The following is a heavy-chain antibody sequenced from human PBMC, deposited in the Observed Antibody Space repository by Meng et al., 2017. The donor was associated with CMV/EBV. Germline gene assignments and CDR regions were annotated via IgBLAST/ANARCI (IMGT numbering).Heavy chain of an antibody. CDR3: ARTRYSNPFDY. D-gene: IGHD6-13*01. CDR2: INHSGST. V-gene: IGHV4-39*07. Sequence: SETLSLTCTVSGGSVSSGSYYWSWIRQPPGKGLEWIGEINHSGSTNYNPSLKSRVTISVDTSKNQFSLKLSSVTAADTAVYYCARTRYSNPFDYWGQGTLVTVSS. J-gene: IGHJ4*02. CDR1: GGSVSSGSYY.